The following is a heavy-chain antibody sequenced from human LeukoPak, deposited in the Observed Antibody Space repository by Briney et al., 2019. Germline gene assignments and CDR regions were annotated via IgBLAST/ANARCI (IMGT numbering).Heavy chain of an antibody. CDR1: GFSLSASGVG. J-gene: IGHJ6*02. V-gene: IGHV2-5*01. CDR3: ARGYYYYAMDV. CDR2: IYWNDDK. Sequence: SGPTLVNPTQTLTLTCTFSGFSLSASGVGVGWIRQPPGKALEWLALIYWNDDKSYSPSLKSRLTITKDTSKNQVVLTVTNMDPVDTATYYCARGYYYYAMDVWGQGTTVTVSS.